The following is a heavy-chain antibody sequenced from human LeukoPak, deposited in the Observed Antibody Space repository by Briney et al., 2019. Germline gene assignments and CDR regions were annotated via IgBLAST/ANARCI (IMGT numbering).Heavy chain of an antibody. D-gene: IGHD1-20*01. J-gene: IGHJ6*03. V-gene: IGHV4-34*01. CDR1: GGSFSGYY. Sequence: SETLSLTCAVYGGSFSGYYRSWIRQPPGKGLEWIGEINHSGSTNYNPSLKSRVTISIDTSKNQFSLKLSSVTAADTALYYCASLTGTTDYYFYYMDVWGKGTTVTVSS. CDR3: ASLTGTTDYYFYYMDV. CDR2: INHSGST.